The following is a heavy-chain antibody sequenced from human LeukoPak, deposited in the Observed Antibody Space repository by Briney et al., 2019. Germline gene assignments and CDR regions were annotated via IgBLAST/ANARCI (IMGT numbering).Heavy chain of an antibody. CDR1: GDSISTYY. CDR2: IYYSGST. D-gene: IGHD4-11*01. V-gene: IGHV4-59*01. CDR3: ARDYSNYIMDY. Sequence: SETLSLNCTVSGDSISTYYWSWIRQPTGKGLEWIGYIYYSGSTNYNPSPKSRLTMSVDTSKSQFSLELSSVTAADTAVYFCARDYSNYIMDYWGHGILVTVSS. J-gene: IGHJ4*01.